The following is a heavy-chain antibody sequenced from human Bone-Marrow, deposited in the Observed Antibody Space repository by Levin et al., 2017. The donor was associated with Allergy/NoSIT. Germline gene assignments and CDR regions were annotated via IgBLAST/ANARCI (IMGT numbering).Heavy chain of an antibody. J-gene: IGHJ4*02. D-gene: IGHD5-12*01. CDR2: IKGSDGST. V-gene: IGHV3-23*01. CDR3: AKGAWLDDY. Sequence: GESLKISCAASGFTFSSYDMSWVRQAPGKGLEWVSAIKGSDGSTHYADSVKGRFTISRDNSKNTLYLQMSGLRAEDTAVYYCAKGAWLDDYGGQGTLVTVSS. CDR1: GFTFSSYD.